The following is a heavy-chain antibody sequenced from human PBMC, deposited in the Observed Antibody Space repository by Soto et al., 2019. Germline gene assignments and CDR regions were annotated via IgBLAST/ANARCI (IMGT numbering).Heavy chain of an antibody. V-gene: IGHV3-20*04. CDR2: INRNGGIT. J-gene: IGHJ5*02. CDR1: GFTFDDYG. Sequence: AGGSLRLSCAASGFTFDDYGMSWVRQAPGKGLVWVSRINRNGGITTYADSVKGRFTISRDNAKNTLYLQMNSLRAEDSAVYYCVRQSNWFDPWGQGTQVTVSS. CDR3: VRQSNWFDP.